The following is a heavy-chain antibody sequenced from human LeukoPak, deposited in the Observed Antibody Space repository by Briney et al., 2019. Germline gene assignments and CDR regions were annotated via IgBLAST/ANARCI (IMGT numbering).Heavy chain of an antibody. J-gene: IGHJ4*02. D-gene: IGHD5-12*01. V-gene: IGHV3-11*01. CDR1: GFTFSDFY. CDR2: ITSAGRAI. CDR3: ASDIVATSGDF. Sequence: GESLKISCAASGFTFSDFYMSWIRQAPGKGLEWVSYITSAGRAIYYADSVQGRFTISRDNARNSLYLQMNGLRAEDTAVYYCASDIVATSGDFWGQGTLVTVSS.